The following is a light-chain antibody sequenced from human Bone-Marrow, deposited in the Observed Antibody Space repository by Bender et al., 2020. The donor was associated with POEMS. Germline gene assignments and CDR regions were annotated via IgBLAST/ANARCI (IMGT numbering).Light chain of an antibody. V-gene: IGLV1-40*01. Sequence: QSVLTQSPSASGIPGQRVTISCTGSSSNTGSGYDINWYQHLPGTAPKLLIYGYNNRPSGVPDRFSGSKSGTSASLAITGLQAEDEGDYYCQSYDNSLGGWVFGGGTKLTVL. CDR3: QSYDNSLGGWV. CDR2: GYN. CDR1: SSNTGSGYD. J-gene: IGLJ3*02.